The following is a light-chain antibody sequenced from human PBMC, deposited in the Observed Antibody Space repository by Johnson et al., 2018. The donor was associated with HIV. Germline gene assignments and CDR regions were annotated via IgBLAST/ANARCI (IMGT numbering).Light chain of an antibody. Sequence: QAVLTQPPSVSAAPGQKVTISCSGSSSNIGNNFVSWYQQLPGAAPKLLIYENNKRPSGIPDRFSVSKSGTSATLGITGLQTGDEADYYCGTWDSSLSAPVFGTGTKVTVL. J-gene: IGLJ1*01. V-gene: IGLV1-51*02. CDR1: SSNIGNNF. CDR3: GTWDSSLSAPV. CDR2: ENN.